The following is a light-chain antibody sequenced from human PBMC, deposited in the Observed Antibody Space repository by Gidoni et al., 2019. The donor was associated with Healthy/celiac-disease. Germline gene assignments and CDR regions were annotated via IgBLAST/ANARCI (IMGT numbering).Light chain of an antibody. CDR3: QSYDSSNHVV. V-gene: IGLV6-57*01. CDR2: EDN. CDR1: RGSIASNY. J-gene: IGLJ2*01. Sequence: NFMLTQPHSVSESPGKTVTISCTRRRGSIASNYVQWYQQRPGISPTTVIYEDNQRPSGVPARFSGSIDSSSNSASLTISGLKTEDEADYYCQSYDSSNHVVFGGWTKLTVL.